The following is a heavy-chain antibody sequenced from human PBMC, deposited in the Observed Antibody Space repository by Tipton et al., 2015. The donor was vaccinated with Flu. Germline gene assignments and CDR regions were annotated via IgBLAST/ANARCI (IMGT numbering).Heavy chain of an antibody. CDR1: GGSISSYY. J-gene: IGHJ4*02. V-gene: IGHV4-4*07. CDR2: IYTTGDT. CDR3: AREFLFFGELSTAYYFDS. Sequence: TLSLTCTVSGGSISSYYWSWIRQPAGKGLEWIGRIYTTGDTNYNPSLESRVTISVDTSKKQFSLKLKSMTAADTAVYYCAREFLFFGELSTAYYFDSWGQGTLVTVSS. D-gene: IGHD3-16*01.